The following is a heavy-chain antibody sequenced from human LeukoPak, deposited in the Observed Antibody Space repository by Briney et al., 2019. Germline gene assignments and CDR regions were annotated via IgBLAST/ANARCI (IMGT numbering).Heavy chain of an antibody. CDR2: IYYSGST. Sequence: SETLSLTCNVSGASVSSGSYYWSWIRQPPGKGLEWIGYIYYSGSTNYNPSLKSRVTISVDTSKNQFSLKLSSVTAADTAVYYCARDTYYYDSSGYGANWLDPWGQGTLVTVSS. CDR1: GASVSSGSYY. D-gene: IGHD3-22*01. V-gene: IGHV4-61*01. J-gene: IGHJ5*02. CDR3: ARDTYYYDSSGYGANWLDP.